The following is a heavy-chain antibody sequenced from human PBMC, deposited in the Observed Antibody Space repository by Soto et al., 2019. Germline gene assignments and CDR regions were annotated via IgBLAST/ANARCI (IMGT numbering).Heavy chain of an antibody. CDR3: ANSLSASPHHFFDS. CDR2: ISGSGGLT. CDR1: GFPFSSYA. Sequence: EMQLLVSGGGLVQPGGSLRLSCAASGFPFSSYAMSWVRQAPGKGLEWVSGISGSGGLTYYADSVKGRFTISRDNSKNTLYLQMTSMIAYDTAVYYFANSLSASPHHFFDSWGHGTLVSVSS. J-gene: IGHJ4*01. V-gene: IGHV3-23*01.